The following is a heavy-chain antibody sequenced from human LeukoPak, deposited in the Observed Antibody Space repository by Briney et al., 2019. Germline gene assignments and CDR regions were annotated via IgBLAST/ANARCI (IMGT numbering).Heavy chain of an antibody. CDR3: AKLAPKVVTAVTFDY. CDR2: LSGNGKNT. V-gene: IGHV3-23*01. D-gene: IGHD2-21*02. J-gene: IGHJ4*02. CDR1: GFTFSAYA. Sequence: GGSLRLSCVASGFTFSAYAMSWVRQAPGRGLEWVSGLSGNGKNTYYADSVKGRFTISRDNSKNTLYLQMNSLRAEDTAVYYCAKLAPKVVTAVTFDYWGQGTLVTVSS.